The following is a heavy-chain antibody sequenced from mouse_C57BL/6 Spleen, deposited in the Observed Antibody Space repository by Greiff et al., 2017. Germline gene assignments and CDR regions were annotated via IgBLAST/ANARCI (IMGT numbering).Heavy chain of an antibody. D-gene: IGHD1-1*01. CDR2: IDPSDSYT. CDR3: ARGGGYYYGSSWYFDV. Sequence: QVQLQQPGAELVKPGASVKLSCKASGYTFTSYWMQWVKQRPGQGLEWIGEIDPSDSYTNYNQKFKGKATLTVDTSSSTAYMQLSSLTSEDSAVYYWARGGGYYYGSSWYFDVWGTGTTVTVSS. CDR1: GYTFTSYW. V-gene: IGHV1-50*01. J-gene: IGHJ1*03.